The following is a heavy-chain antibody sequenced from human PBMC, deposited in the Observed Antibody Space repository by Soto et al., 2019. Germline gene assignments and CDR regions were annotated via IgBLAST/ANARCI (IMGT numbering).Heavy chain of an antibody. Sequence: AAVKVSCKASGYTFTSYAMHGGRQAPGQRVEWMGWINAGNGNTKYSQKFQGRVTITRDTSASTAYMELSSLRSEDTAVYYCATGPSPLRFLEWLTLDYWGQGTLVTVSS. CDR1: GYTFTSYA. V-gene: IGHV1-3*01. CDR2: INAGNGNT. CDR3: ATGPSPLRFLEWLTLDY. J-gene: IGHJ4*02. D-gene: IGHD3-3*01.